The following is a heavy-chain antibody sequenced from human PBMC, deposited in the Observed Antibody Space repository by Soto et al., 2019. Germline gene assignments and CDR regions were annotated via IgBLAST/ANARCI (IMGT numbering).Heavy chain of an antibody. CDR1: GYNFINHW. V-gene: IGHV5-51*01. CDR3: ARGAVATTFDY. J-gene: IGHJ4*02. CDR2: VYTDDSDT. Sequence: GASLKISCEGSGYNFINHWSAWVRQMPVKVLEGMGIVYTDDSDTGYSPSFQGQVTISADKSISTAYLQWSSLEASDTAVYYCARGAVATTFDYWGQGTRVTVSS. D-gene: IGHD5-12*01.